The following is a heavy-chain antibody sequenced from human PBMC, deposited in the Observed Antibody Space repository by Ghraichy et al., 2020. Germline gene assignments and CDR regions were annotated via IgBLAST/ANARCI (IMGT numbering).Heavy chain of an antibody. Sequence: ASVKVSCKASGYTFTTYAMQWVRQAPGQRLEWMGWINAVNGDTKYSQRFQGRVTITRDTSASTAYMELSSLRSEDTAVYYCARESRGGNPFDYWGQGTLVTVSS. CDR2: INAVNGDT. J-gene: IGHJ4*02. CDR1: GYTFTTYA. V-gene: IGHV1-3*01. CDR3: ARESRGGNPFDY. D-gene: IGHD3-10*01.